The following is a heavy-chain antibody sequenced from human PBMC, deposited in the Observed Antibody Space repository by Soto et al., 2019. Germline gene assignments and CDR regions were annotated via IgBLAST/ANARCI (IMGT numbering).Heavy chain of an antibody. D-gene: IGHD2-8*01. V-gene: IGHV5-51*01. Sequence: ISCQGSGYRFSSYWIARVRQMPGKGLEWMGIIYPGDSDTIYSPSFQGQVTFSVDKSTSTAYLQWSSLKASDTAMYYCARQGSNGAYYYYGMDVWGQGTTVTVSS. J-gene: IGHJ6*02. CDR1: GYRFSSYW. CDR3: ARQGSNGAYYYYGMDV. CDR2: IYPGDSDT.